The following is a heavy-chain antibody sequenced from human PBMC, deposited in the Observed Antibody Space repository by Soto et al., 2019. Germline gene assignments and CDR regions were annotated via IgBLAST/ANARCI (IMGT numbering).Heavy chain of an antibody. J-gene: IGHJ5*02. CDR2: IYYSGST. Sequence: PSETLSLTCTVSGGSISSYYWSWIRQPPGKGLEWIGYIYYSGSTNYNPSLKSRVTISVDTSKNQFSLKLSSVTAADTAVYYCAGIIQDWFDPWGQGTLVTVSS. V-gene: IGHV4-59*01. CDR3: AGIIQDWFDP. CDR1: GGSISSYY. D-gene: IGHD1-1*01.